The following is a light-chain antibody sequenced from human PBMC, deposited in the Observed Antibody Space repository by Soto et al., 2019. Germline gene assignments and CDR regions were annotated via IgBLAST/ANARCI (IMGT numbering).Light chain of an antibody. CDR1: QTINSY. V-gene: IGKV1-39*01. CDR3: QKIYNTPLT. J-gene: IGKJ3*01. CDR2: VAS. Sequence: DIQMTQSPSSLSASVGDTVTISCWASQTINSYLNWYQQKPGQATKLLIYVASSLQSGVPSRFSGRGSGTDFTLTIGILEPKVFAIYYCQKIYNTPLTFGPGTKV.